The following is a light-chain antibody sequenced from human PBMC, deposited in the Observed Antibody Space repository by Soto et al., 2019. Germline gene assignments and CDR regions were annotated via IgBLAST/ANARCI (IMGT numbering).Light chain of an antibody. CDR3: CSYTSSRTLV. CDR2: EVS. J-gene: IGLJ3*02. Sequence: QSVLTQPASVSASPGQSITISCTGTSSDIGNYNLVSWYQQHPGKAPKLMIYEVSKWPSGVSDRFSGSKSGNTASLTISGLQAEDEADYYCCSYTSSRTLVFGGGTKVTVL. CDR1: SSDIGNYNL. V-gene: IGLV2-23*02.